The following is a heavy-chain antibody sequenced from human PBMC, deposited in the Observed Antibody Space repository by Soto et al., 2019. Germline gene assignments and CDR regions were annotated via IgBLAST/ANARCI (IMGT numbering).Heavy chain of an antibody. CDR3: AREFFWRSSSSPTIYYYLEV. CDR1: GGSVSSYH. D-gene: IGHD6-6*01. Sequence: VQLQESGEGLVKPSETLSLTCTVSGGSVSSYHWTWIRQSPGQGLEWIGYIFYNGSTDYNPSLKGRAPISLSTSKRQFSLKLTPVTAADPSVYYCAREFFWRSSSSPTIYYYLEVWGKGATVTVSS. J-gene: IGHJ6*03. V-gene: IGHV4-4*08. CDR2: IFYNGST.